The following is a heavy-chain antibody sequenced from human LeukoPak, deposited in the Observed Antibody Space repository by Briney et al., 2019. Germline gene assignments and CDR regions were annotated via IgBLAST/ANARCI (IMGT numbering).Heavy chain of an antibody. CDR3: ARFTSTRPSDV. V-gene: IGHV4-4*09. J-gene: IGHJ6*04. Sequence: SETLSLTCSVSGGSISGFYWSWIRQPPGQTLEWIGYIYSSGSTNYNPSLQSRVTMSVDTSVNQFSLRLSSVTAADTAVYYCARFTSTRPSDVWGKGTTVTVSS. CDR1: GGSISGFY. D-gene: IGHD6-6*01. CDR2: IYSSGST.